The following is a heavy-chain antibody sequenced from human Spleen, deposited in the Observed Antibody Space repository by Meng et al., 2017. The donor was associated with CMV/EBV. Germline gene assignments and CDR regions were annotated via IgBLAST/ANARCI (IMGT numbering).Heavy chain of an antibody. CDR3: ARSRYYDFWSGYPFDP. Sequence: GSISSGDYYWGWIRQPPGKGLEWIGCIYYSGSTYYNPSLRSRVTMSVDTSKNQFSLRLSSLTAADTAVYFCARSRYYDFWSGYPFDPWGQGTLVTVSS. V-gene: IGHV4-30-4*08. D-gene: IGHD3-3*01. CDR2: IYYSGST. J-gene: IGHJ5*02. CDR1: GSISSGDYY.